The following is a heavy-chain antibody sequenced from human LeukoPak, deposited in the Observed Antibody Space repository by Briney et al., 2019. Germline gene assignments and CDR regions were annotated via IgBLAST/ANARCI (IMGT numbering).Heavy chain of an antibody. V-gene: IGHV3-7*01. J-gene: IGHJ2*01. D-gene: IGHD3-22*01. Sequence: GESLRLSCAASGFTFSNYWMSWVRQAPGKGLEWLANIHTMVREMYYVDSVKDRFTISRDNGKNSLYLQINVPRADDTAVYYCARDQGSMIVVRATNCYFDLWGRGTPVTVSS. CDR2: IHTMVREM. CDR3: ARDQGSMIVVRATNCYFDL. CDR1: GFTFSNYW.